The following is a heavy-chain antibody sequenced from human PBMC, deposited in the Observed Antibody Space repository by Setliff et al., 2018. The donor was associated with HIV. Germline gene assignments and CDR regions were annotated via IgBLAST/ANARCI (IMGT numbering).Heavy chain of an antibody. V-gene: IGHV1-46*01. CDR1: GYSFTSYY. Sequence: ASVKVSCKASGYSFTSYYIHWVRQAPGQGLEWLGTVNPSTGRTTYAQNFQGRVAMTRDSSTNTVYMEVSSLKSDDTAVYYCTTLVGANPWHDAFDIWGHGTMVTVSS. J-gene: IGHJ3*02. D-gene: IGHD1-26*01. CDR3: TTLVGANPWHDAFDI. CDR2: VNPSTGRT.